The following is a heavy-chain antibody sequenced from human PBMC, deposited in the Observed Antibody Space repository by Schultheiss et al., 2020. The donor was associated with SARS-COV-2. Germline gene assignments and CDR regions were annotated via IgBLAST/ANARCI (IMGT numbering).Heavy chain of an antibody. CDR2: ISDDGSSE. D-gene: IGHD4-11*01. V-gene: IGHV3-30*04. CDR1: GFSFSSHA. CDR3: ARANARQYDAFDI. Sequence: GGSLRLSCAASGFSFSSHAMHWVRQAPGQGLEWVALISDDGSSEYYADSVKGRFTVSRDNSKNTLYLQMSSLRAGDTAVYYCARANARQYDAFDIWGQGTMVTVSS. J-gene: IGHJ3*02.